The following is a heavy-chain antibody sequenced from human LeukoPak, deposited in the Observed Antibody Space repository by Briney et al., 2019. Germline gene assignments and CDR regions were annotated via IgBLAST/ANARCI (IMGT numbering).Heavy chain of an antibody. CDR2: IIPIFGTA. V-gene: IGHV1-69*13. Sequence: ASVKVSFKASAGTFSSYAISWVRQAPGQGLEWMGGIIPIFGTANYAQKFQGRVTITADESTRTAYMELSSLRSDDTAVYYCARLVSVDSVLRYFDWLSSRGWFDPWGQGTLVTVSS. J-gene: IGHJ5*02. D-gene: IGHD3-9*01. CDR1: AGTFSSYA. CDR3: ARLVSVDSVLRYFDWLSSRGWFDP.